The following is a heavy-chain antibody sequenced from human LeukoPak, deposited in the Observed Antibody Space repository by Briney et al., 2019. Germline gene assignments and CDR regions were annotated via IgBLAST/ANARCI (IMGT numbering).Heavy chain of an antibody. CDR1: GGSFSGYY. CDR2: INHSGST. Sequence: PSETLSLTCAVYGGSFSGYYWSWIRQPPGKGLEWIGEINHSGSTNYNPSLKSRVTISVDTSKNQFSLKLSSVTAADTAVYYCARSNYYDSSGYQGLYNWFDPWGQGTLVTVSS. D-gene: IGHD3-22*01. CDR3: ARSNYYDSSGYQGLYNWFDP. J-gene: IGHJ5*02. V-gene: IGHV4-34*01.